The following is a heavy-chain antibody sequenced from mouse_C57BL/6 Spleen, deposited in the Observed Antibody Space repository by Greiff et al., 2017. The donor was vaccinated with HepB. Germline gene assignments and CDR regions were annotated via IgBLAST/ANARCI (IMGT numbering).Heavy chain of an antibody. CDR1: GYTFTSYW. CDR2: IHPNSGST. Sequence: QVQLQQSGAELVKPGASVKLSCKASGYTFTSYWMHWVKQRTGHGLEWIGMIHPNSGSTNYNEKFKSKATLTVDKASSTAYMQLSSLTSEDSAVYYCARSPYYGNYDWYFDVWGTGTTVTVSS. V-gene: IGHV1-64*01. D-gene: IGHD2-10*01. CDR3: ARSPYYGNYDWYFDV. J-gene: IGHJ1*03.